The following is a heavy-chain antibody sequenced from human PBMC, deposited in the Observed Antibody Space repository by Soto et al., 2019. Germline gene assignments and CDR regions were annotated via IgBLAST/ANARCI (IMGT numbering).Heavy chain of an antibody. Sequence: QVQLVESGGGVVQPGRSPRLSCAASGFTFSSYAMHWVRQAPGKGLEWVAVISYDGSNKYYADSVKGRFTISRDNSKNTLYLQMNSLRAEDMAVYYCASNPPRYCSSTSCPIKLDYWGQGTLVTVSS. J-gene: IGHJ4*02. D-gene: IGHD2-2*01. CDR1: GFTFSSYA. CDR3: ASNPPRYCSSTSCPIKLDY. CDR2: ISYDGSNK. V-gene: IGHV3-30-3*01.